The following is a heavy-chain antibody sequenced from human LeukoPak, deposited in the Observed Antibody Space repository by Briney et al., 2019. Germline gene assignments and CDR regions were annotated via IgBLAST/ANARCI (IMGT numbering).Heavy chain of an antibody. CDR2: ISYDGSNK. CDR1: GFTFSSYA. V-gene: IGHV3-30*04. Sequence: PGGSLRLSCAASGFTFSSYAMHWVRQAPGKGLEWVAVISYDGSNKYYADSVKGRFTISRDNSKNTLYLQMNSLRAEDTAVYYCAKEDWLSLAFDYWGQGTLVTVSS. J-gene: IGHJ4*02. D-gene: IGHD3-9*01. CDR3: AKEDWLSLAFDY.